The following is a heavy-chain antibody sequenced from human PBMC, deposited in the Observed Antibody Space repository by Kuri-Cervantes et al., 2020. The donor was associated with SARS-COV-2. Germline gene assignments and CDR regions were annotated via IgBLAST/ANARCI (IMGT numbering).Heavy chain of an antibody. D-gene: IGHD1-26*01. CDR3: ARARLVGAVIFDY. CDR2: IYFSGQT. V-gene: IGHV4-39*07. CDR1: GGSVDNKNYF. Sequence: SETLSLTCTVSGGSVDNKNYFWHWIRQPPGKGLEWTGKIYFSGQTHYSPSLKSRVTISLDTSKNQFSLKLSSVTAADTAVYYCARARLVGAVIFDYWGQGTLVTVSS. J-gene: IGHJ4*02.